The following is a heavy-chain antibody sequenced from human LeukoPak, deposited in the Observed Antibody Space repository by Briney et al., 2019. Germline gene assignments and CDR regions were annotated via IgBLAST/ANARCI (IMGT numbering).Heavy chain of an antibody. J-gene: IGHJ4*02. Sequence: GGSLRLACEASGFVYENYGMTWVRQAPGKGLQWLCGINWNGGKIVYAESVEGRFTISRDNAKNSLYLQMNNLRAEDTALYYCAKSHLWYYFDYWGQGTLVTVSS. CDR1: GFVYENYG. D-gene: IGHD2-8*02. CDR3: AKSHLWYYFDY. CDR2: INWNGGKI. V-gene: IGHV3-20*04.